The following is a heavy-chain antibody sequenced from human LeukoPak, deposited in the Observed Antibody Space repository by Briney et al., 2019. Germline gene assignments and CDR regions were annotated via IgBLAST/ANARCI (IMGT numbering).Heavy chain of an antibody. CDR2: MNPNSGNT. CDR3: ARGGASSYLGLDFDY. Sequence: ASVKVSCKASGYTFTSYDINWVGQATGQGLEWMGWMNPNSGNTGYAQKFQGRVTMTRNTSISTAYMELSSLRSEYTAVYYCARGGASSYLGLDFDYWGQGTLVTVSS. J-gene: IGHJ4*02. D-gene: IGHD5-12*01. V-gene: IGHV1-8*01. CDR1: GYTFTSYD.